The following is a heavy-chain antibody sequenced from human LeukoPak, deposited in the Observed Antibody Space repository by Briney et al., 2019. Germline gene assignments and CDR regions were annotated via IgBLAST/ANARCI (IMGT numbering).Heavy chain of an antibody. V-gene: IGHV4-39*07. Sequence: SETLSLTCTVSGGSISGSSYYWGWIRQPPGKGLEWIGSIYYSGSTYYNPSLKSRVTISVDTSKNQFSLKLSSVTAADTAVYYCARDYYGSGFAFDIWGQGTMVTVSS. D-gene: IGHD3-10*01. CDR3: ARDYYGSGFAFDI. CDR2: IYYSGST. CDR1: GGSISGSSYY. J-gene: IGHJ3*02.